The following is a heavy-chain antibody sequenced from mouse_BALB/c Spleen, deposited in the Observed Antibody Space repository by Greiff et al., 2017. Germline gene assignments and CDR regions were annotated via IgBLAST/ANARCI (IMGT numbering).Heavy chain of an antibody. Sequence: EVKLVESGGGLVKLGGSLKLSCAASGFTFSSYYMSWVRQTPEKRLELVAAINSNGGSTYYPDTVKGRFTISRDNAKNTLYLQMSSLKSEDTALYYCARRVYYGSSHAMDYWGQGTSVTVSS. D-gene: IGHD1-1*01. CDR3: ARRVYYGSSHAMDY. CDR1: GFTFSSYY. J-gene: IGHJ4*01. CDR2: INSNGGST. V-gene: IGHV5-6-2*01.